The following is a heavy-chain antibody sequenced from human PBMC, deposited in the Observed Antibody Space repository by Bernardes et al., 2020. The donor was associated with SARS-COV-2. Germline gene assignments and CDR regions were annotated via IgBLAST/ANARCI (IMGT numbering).Heavy chain of an antibody. CDR2: ISSSSSYI. D-gene: IGHD3-22*01. V-gene: IGHV3-21*01. Sequence: SLRLSCAASGFTFSSYSMNWVRQAPGKGLEWVSSISSSSSYIYYADSVKGRFTISRDNAKNSLYLQMNSLRAEDTAVYYCARDLLYYYDSSGLYYYYYGMDVWGQGTTVTVSS. CDR1: GFTFSSYS. CDR3: ARDLLYYYDSSGLYYYYYGMDV. J-gene: IGHJ6*02.